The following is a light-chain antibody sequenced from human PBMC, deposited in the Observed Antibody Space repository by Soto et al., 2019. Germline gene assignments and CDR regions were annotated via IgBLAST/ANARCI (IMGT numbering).Light chain of an antibody. CDR2: AAS. Sequence: DIRMTQSPSSLSASVGDRVAITFRASQSISSSLNWYQWTPGKAPNLVIYAASSLQSGVPSMFSGSGAETDCTLPISSLQPEDFATDDCHQSYSTSWTFGQGTQVDIK. CDR1: QSISSS. CDR3: HQSYSTSWT. J-gene: IGKJ1*01. V-gene: IGKV1-39*01.